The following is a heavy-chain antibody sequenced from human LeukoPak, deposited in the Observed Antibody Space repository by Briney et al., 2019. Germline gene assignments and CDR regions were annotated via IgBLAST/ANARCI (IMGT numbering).Heavy chain of an antibody. CDR3: AREMYGGNSGAFDI. CDR1: GFTFSNYG. D-gene: IGHD4-23*01. V-gene: IGHV3-33*01. J-gene: IGHJ3*02. CDR2: IWFDGIRK. Sequence: PGGSLRLSCAASGFTFSNYGMHWVRQVPGKGLEWVAAIWFDGIRKYYADSVKGRLTISRDNSKNTLYLQMNSLRAEDTAVYYCAREMYGGNSGAFDIWGQGTMVTVSS.